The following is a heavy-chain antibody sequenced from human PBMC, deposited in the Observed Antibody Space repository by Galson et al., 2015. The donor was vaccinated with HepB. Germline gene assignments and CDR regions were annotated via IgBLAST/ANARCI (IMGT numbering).Heavy chain of an antibody. CDR1: GYTFTNYY. Sequence: SVKVSCKASGYTFTNYYMHWVRQAPGQGLEWMGTINPSGGSTSYAQKFQGRVTMTRDTSTSTVYMELSSLRSEDTAVYFCARAGSSSPYYYYGMDVWGHGTTVTVSS. J-gene: IGHJ6*02. D-gene: IGHD3-3*01. V-gene: IGHV1-46*01. CDR2: INPSGGST. CDR3: ARAGSSSPYYYYGMDV.